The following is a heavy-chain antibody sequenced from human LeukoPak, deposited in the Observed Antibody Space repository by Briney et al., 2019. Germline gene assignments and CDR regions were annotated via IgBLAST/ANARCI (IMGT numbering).Heavy chain of an antibody. CDR1: GYTFTGYY. J-gene: IGHJ4*02. CDR2: INPNSGGT. D-gene: IGHD2-2*01. V-gene: IGHV1-2*02. Sequence: GASVKVSCKASGYTFTGYYMHWVRQAPGQGLEWMGWINPNSGGTNYAQKFQGRVTMTRDTSISTAYMELSRLRSDDTAVYYCARGEAQVVVPAAIIYWGQGTLVTVSS. CDR3: ARGEAQVVVPAAIIY.